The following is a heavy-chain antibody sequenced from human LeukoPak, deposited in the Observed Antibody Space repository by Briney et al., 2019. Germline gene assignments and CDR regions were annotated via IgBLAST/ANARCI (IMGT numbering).Heavy chain of an antibody. D-gene: IGHD3-10*01. J-gene: IGHJ6*02. CDR3: ARRSGRYYYYGMDV. CDR2: IYYSGST. CDR1: GGSISSYY. Sequence: SETLSLTCPVSGGSISSYYWSWIRQPPGKGLEWIGYIYYSGSTNYNPSLKSRVTISVDTSKNQFSLKLSSVTAADTAVYYCARRSGRYYYYGMDVWGQGTTVTVSS. V-gene: IGHV4-59*08.